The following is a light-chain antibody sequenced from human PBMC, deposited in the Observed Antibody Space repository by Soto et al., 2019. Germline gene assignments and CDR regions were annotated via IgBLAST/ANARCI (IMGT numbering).Light chain of an antibody. Sequence: EIGLTQSPATPSLSPGESATLSCRTSQSVSSNSLAWHQQKPGQAPRLLMYAASSRAAGIPDRFSGSGSGTDFTLTISRLEPEDFAVYYCQQHGSWGITFGPGTKVDIK. CDR3: QQHGSWGIT. CDR2: AAS. J-gene: IGKJ3*01. CDR1: QSVSSNS. V-gene: IGKV3-20*01.